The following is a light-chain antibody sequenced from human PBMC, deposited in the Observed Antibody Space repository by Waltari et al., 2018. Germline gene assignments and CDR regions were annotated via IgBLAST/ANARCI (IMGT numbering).Light chain of an antibody. CDR2: DVS. Sequence: QSALTQPASVSGSPGQSISISCTGTSSDVGGYAYFSWYQQYPGKAPKLMIFDVSNRPSGVSDRFSGSKSGNTASLTISGLQAEDEAYYYCSSYSTSSTLVVFGGGTKVTVL. V-gene: IGLV2-14*03. CDR3: SSYSTSSTLVV. J-gene: IGLJ2*01. CDR1: SSDVGGYAY.